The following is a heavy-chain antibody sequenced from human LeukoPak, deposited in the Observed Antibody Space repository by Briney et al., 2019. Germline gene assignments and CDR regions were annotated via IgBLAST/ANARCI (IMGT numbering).Heavy chain of an antibody. Sequence: PGGSLRLSCAASGFTFRTYAMHWVRQAPGKGLEWVAFIRYDGSNKYYADSVKGRFTVSRDNSKNTLYLQMNSLRDEDTAVYYCAKRGVEMATIYYMDVWGKGTAVT. CDR3: AKRGVEMATIYYMDV. J-gene: IGHJ6*03. D-gene: IGHD5-24*01. V-gene: IGHV3-30*02. CDR2: IRYDGSNK. CDR1: GFTFRTYA.